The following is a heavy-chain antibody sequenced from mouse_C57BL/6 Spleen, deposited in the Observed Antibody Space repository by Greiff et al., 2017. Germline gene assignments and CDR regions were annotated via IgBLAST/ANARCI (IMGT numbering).Heavy chain of an antibody. J-gene: IGHJ2*01. CDR2: LSGGVGNT. Sequence: EVMLVESGGGLVKPGGSLKLSCAASGFTFSSYTMSWVGKTPEKRLEWVATLSGGVGNTHYPESVKGRFTISRDNAKNTLYLQMSSLRSEDTALYYCARAENYYGSSPYYFDYWGQGTTLTVSS. D-gene: IGHD1-1*01. V-gene: IGHV5-9*01. CDR3: ARAENYYGSSPYYFDY. CDR1: GFTFSSYT.